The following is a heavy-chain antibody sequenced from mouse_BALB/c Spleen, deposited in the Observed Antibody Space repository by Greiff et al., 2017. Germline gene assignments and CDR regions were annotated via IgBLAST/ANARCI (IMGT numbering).Heavy chain of an antibody. V-gene: IGHV5-6-4*01. J-gene: IGHJ4*01. Sequence: DVHLVESGGGLVKPGGSLKLSCAASGFTFSSYTMSWVRQTPEKRLEWVATISSGGSYTYYPDSVKGRFTISRDNAKNTLYLQMSSLKSEDTAMYYCTRENYGTPYYAMDYWGQGTSVTVSS. CDR2: ISSGGSYT. CDR3: TRENYGTPYYAMDY. D-gene: IGHD1-1*01. CDR1: GFTFSSYT.